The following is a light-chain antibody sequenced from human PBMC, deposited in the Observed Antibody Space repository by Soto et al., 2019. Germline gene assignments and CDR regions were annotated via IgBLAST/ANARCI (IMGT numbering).Light chain of an antibody. V-gene: IGLV2-8*01. CDR2: EVS. J-gene: IGLJ1*01. CDR3: SSYAGSSHYV. CDR1: SSDVGRYNY. Sequence: QSVLTQPPSASGPPGQSVTISCTGTSSDVGRYNYISWYQQHPGKAPKLMIYEVSKRPSGVPDRFSGSKSGNTASLTVSGLQAEDEADYYCSSYAGSSHYVFGTGTKVTVL.